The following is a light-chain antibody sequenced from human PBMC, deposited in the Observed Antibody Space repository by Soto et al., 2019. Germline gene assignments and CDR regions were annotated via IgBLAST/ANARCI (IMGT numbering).Light chain of an antibody. Sequence: EIVLTQSPVTLSLSPGERATLSCRASQSVSSNYLAWYQQKPGQAPRVLIYGASSRTTGIPDRFSGSGSGTDFTLTISRLEPEDFAVYYCQQYHNSPLTFGQGTKVDIK. CDR2: GAS. J-gene: IGKJ1*01. CDR3: QQYHNSPLT. V-gene: IGKV3-20*01. CDR1: QSVSSNY.